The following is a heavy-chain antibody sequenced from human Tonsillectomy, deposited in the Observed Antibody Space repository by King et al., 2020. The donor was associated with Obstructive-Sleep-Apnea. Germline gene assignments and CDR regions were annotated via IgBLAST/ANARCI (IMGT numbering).Heavy chain of an antibody. D-gene: IGHD3-10*01. Sequence: VQLVESGGGVVQPGRSLRLSCAASRLTFSNYAMHWVRQTPGKGLEWVAVISYDGSNKYYADYVKGRFTISRDNSKNTLYLHMNSMRAEDTAVYYWASGEYGWGSYFVIGGQGTLVTVFS. J-gene: IGHJ4*02. CDR2: ISYDGSNK. V-gene: IGHV3-30*04. CDR3: ASGEYGWGSYFVI. CDR1: RLTFSNYA.